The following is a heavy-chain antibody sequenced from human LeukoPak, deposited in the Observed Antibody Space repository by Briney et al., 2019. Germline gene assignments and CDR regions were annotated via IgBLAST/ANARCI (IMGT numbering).Heavy chain of an antibody. D-gene: IGHD1-26*01. Sequence: SETLSLTCAVYGGSFRDYYWSWIRQPPGKGLEWIGEINHSGSTNYNPSLKSRVTISLDTSKNQFSLKLTSVTAADTAVYYCARGVGAKAAFDIWGQGTMVTVSS. CDR3: ARGVGAKAAFDI. CDR2: INHSGST. CDR1: GGSFRDYY. J-gene: IGHJ3*02. V-gene: IGHV4-34*01.